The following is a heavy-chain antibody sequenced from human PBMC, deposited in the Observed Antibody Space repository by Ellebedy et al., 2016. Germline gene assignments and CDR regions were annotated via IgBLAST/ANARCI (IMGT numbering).Heavy chain of an antibody. Sequence: AGSLRLSCAVSGFTFSNAWMNWVRQAPGKGLEWVGRIKSRTDGGAADYAAPVKGRFTISRDDSKNTLYLQMNSLKTEDTAVYFCTTVYRYNYDSVWGQGTLVTVSS. CDR1: GFTFSNAW. CDR2: IKSRTDGGAA. V-gene: IGHV3-15*01. CDR3: TTVYRYNYDSV. J-gene: IGHJ4*02. D-gene: IGHD5-18*01.